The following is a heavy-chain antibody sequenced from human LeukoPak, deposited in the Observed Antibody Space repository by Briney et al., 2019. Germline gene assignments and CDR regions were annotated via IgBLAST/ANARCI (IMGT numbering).Heavy chain of an antibody. V-gene: IGHV1-2*02. CDR3: ARGDFWSGYYYYFDY. CDR1: GYTFTGYY. Sequence: ASVKVSCKASGYTFTGYYMHWVRQAPGQGLEWMGWINPNSGGTNYAQKFQGRVTMTRDTSISTAYIELSRLRSDDTAVYYCARGDFWSGYYYYFDYWGQGTLVAVSS. J-gene: IGHJ4*02. D-gene: IGHD3-3*01. CDR2: INPNSGGT.